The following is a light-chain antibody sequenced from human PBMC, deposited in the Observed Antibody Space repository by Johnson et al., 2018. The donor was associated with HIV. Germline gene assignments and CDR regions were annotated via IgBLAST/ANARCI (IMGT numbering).Light chain of an antibody. CDR2: KND. Sequence: QSVLTQPPSVSAAPGQKVTISCSRNYSNFGNNYVSWYQQLPGTAPKLLIYKNDQRPSGISDRFSGSKSGTSATLDITGLQTGDEADYYCGTWDSSLSAHYIFGTGTKVNVL. CDR3: GTWDSSLSAHYI. J-gene: IGLJ1*01. V-gene: IGLV1-51*02. CDR1: YSNFGNNY.